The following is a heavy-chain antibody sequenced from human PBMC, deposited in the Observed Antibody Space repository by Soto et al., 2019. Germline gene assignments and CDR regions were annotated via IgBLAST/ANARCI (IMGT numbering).Heavy chain of an antibody. D-gene: IGHD6-13*01. CDR3: ARDALIAAAGTSYYYYGMDV. V-gene: IGHV3-21*01. Sequence: GGSLRLSCAASGFTFSSYSMNWVRQAPGKGLEWVSSISSSSSYIYYAESVKGRSTISRDNAKNSLYLQMNSLRDEDTAVYYCARDALIAAAGTSYYYYGMDVWGQGTTVTVSS. CDR2: ISSSSSYI. J-gene: IGHJ6*02. CDR1: GFTFSSYS.